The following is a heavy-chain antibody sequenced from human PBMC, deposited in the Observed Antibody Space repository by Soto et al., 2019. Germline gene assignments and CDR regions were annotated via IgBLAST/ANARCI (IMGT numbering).Heavy chain of an antibody. CDR1: GFTFSNYA. D-gene: IGHD3-22*01. V-gene: IGHV3-23*01. CDR3: AKNTRSSGYYYFAY. J-gene: IGHJ4*02. Sequence: GGSLRLSCAASGFTFSNYAMSWVRQAPGKGLEWVSTISDSGGSTYYADSVKGRFTISRDNSKNTLYLQMNSLRAEDTAVYYCAKNTRSSGYYYFAYWGQGTLVTVSS. CDR2: ISDSGGST.